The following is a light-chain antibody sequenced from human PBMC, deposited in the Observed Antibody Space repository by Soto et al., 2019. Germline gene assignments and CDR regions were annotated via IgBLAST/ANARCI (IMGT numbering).Light chain of an antibody. CDR3: QQYYSYPRA. CDR2: AAS. Sequence: AIQLTQSPSSLSASTGDRVTVSCRASQGISSYLAWYQKKPGKAPKLLIYAASTLQSGVPSRFSGSGSGTDFTLTISCLQSEDFATYYCQQYYSYPRAFGQGTKVDIK. CDR1: QGISSY. J-gene: IGKJ1*01. V-gene: IGKV1-8*01.